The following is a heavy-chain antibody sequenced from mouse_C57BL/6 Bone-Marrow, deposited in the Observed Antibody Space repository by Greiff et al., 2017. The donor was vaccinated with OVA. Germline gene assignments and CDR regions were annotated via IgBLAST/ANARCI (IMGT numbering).Heavy chain of an antibody. V-gene: IGHV2-2*01. J-gene: IGHJ1*03. Sequence: VQLQQSGPGLVQPSQSLSITCTVSGFSLTSYGVHWVRQSPGKGLEWLGVIWSGGSTDYNAAFISRLSISKNNSKGQVFFKMNSRQADDTAVYYCARKGALNWDWWYFDVWGTGTTVTVSS. CDR3: ARKGALNWDWWYFDV. D-gene: IGHD4-1*01. CDR1: GFSLTSYG. CDR2: IWSGGST.